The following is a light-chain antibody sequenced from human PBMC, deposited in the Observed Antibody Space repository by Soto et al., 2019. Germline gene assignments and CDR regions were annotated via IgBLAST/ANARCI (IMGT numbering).Light chain of an antibody. CDR2: EVS. J-gene: IGLJ1*01. CDR3: GSYTSTDTPFV. CDR1: STDVGGYNY. Sequence: LAHPSSVSGSPGQSITISCTGTSTDVGGYNYVSWYQHHPGKGPKLIIYEVSNRPSGVSDRFSGSKSGNKASLIISNLEAEDESDYYCGSYTSTDTPFVFGTGTKVTV. V-gene: IGLV2-14*01.